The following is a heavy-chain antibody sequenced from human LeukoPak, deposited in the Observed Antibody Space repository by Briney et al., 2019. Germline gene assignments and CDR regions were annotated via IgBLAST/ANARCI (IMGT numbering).Heavy chain of an antibody. Sequence: ASVKVSCKASGGTFSSYAISWVRQAPGQGLEWMGRIIPILGIANYAQKFQGRVTITADKSTSTAYMELSSLRSEDTAVYYCARGASIXQLVANWGQGTLVTVSS. CDR3: ARGASIXQLVAN. D-gene: IGHD6-13*01. CDR1: GGTFSSYA. CDR2: IIPILGIA. V-gene: IGHV1-69*04. J-gene: IGHJ4*02.